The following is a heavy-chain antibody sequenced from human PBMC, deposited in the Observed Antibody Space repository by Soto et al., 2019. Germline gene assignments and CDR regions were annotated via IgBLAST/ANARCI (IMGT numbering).Heavy chain of an antibody. Sequence: PSETLSLTCTVSGGSISSSSYYWGWIRQPPGKGLEWIGSIYYSGSTSYNPSLKSRVTISVDTSKNQFSLKLSSVSAADTAVYYCSRSSGCFYYIYGMDDLGQGATVNVSS. D-gene: IGHD6-19*01. CDR1: GGSISSSSYY. CDR2: IYYSGST. V-gene: IGHV4-39*01. CDR3: SRSSGCFYYIYGMDD. J-gene: IGHJ6*02.